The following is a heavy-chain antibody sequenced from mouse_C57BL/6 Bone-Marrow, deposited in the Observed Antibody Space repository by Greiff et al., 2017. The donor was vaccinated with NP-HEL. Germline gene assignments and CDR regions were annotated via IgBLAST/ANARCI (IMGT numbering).Heavy chain of an antibody. V-gene: IGHV2-6*01. Sequence: VMLVESGPGLVAPSQSLSITCTVSGFSLTSYGVDWVRQSPGKGLEWLGVIWGVGSNNYNSALKSRLSISKENSKSQVFLKMNSLQTDATAMYYCASEGYDYDGRYFDVWGTGTTVTVSS. D-gene: IGHD2-4*01. CDR1: GFSLTSYG. CDR3: ASEGYDYDGRYFDV. J-gene: IGHJ1*03. CDR2: IWGVGSN.